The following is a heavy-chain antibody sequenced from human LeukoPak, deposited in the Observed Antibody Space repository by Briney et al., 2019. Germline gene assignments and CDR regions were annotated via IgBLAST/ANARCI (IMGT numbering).Heavy chain of an antibody. Sequence: GGSLRLSCAASGFTYSSYGMHWVRQAPGKGLEWVAVILSDGSKEFYTDSVKGRFTISRDNSKNTLYLQMNSLRAEDTAVYYCARDDGSGNPQNYWGQGTLVTVSS. CDR1: GFTYSSYG. D-gene: IGHD3-10*01. V-gene: IGHV3-33*01. J-gene: IGHJ4*02. CDR2: ILSDGSKE. CDR3: ARDDGSGNPQNY.